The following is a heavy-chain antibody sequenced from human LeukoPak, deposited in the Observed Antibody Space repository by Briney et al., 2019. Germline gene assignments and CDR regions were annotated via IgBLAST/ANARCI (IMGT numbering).Heavy chain of an antibody. CDR3: VRDVHNWNDDY. CDR2: INPSGGVT. Sequence: ASVKVSCKASGYTFTGYNIHWVRQAPGQGLKWMGWINPSGGVTNYPQKFQGRVTLTRDTSITTAYMDLSRLTSDDTAVYYCVRDVHNWNDDYWGQGTLVTVSS. CDR1: GYTFTGYN. D-gene: IGHD1-1*01. V-gene: IGHV1-2*02. J-gene: IGHJ4*02.